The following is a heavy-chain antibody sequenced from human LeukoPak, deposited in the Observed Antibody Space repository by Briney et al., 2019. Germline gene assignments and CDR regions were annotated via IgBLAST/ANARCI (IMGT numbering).Heavy chain of an antibody. CDR1: GFTFSSYE. CDR2: ISSSSSYI. J-gene: IGHJ6*04. V-gene: IGHV3-21*01. CDR3: AKAERFRAMDV. Sequence: GGSLRLSCAASGFTFSSYEMNWVRQAPGKGLEWVSSISSSSSYIYYADSVKGRFTISRDNAKNSLYLQMNSLRAEDTAVYYCAKAERFRAMDVWGKGTTVTVSS. D-gene: IGHD3-10*01.